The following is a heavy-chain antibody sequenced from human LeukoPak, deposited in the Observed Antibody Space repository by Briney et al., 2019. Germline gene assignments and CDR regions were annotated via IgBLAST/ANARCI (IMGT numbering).Heavy chain of an antibody. CDR2: IWYDGSNK. CDR3: VKGGVATTRDFDY. D-gene: IGHD5-12*01. Sequence: GGSLRPSCAASGFTFSSYGMHWVRQAPGKGLEWVAVIWYDGSNKYYADPVKGRFTISRDNSKNTLYLQMNSLRAEDTALYYCVKGGVATTRDFDYWGQGTLVTVSS. CDR1: GFTFSSYG. V-gene: IGHV3-30*02. J-gene: IGHJ4*02.